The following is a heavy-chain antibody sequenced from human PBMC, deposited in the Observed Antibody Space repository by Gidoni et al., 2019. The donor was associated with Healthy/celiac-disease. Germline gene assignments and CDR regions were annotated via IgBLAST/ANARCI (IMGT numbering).Heavy chain of an antibody. V-gene: IGHV3-30*18. D-gene: IGHD3-22*01. CDR2: IAYDGSNK. Sequence: QVQLVESGGGGVQPGRSFRLSCAASGCTFISYGMHWVRQVPGKGLGWVAVIAYDGSNKYYADSVKGRFTISRDNSKNTLYLQMNSRRAEDTAVYYCAKDPGSGYYEGTFADYWGQGTLVTVSS. CDR3: AKDPGSGYYEGTFADY. CDR1: GCTFISYG. J-gene: IGHJ4*02.